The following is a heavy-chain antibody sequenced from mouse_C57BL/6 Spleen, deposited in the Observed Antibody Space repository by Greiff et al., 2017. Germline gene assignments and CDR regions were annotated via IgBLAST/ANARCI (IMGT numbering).Heavy chain of an antibody. V-gene: IGHV1-81*01. J-gene: IGHJ3*01. CDR2: IYPRSGNT. Sequence: VQRVESGAELARPGASVKLSCKASGYTFTSYGISWVKQRTGQGLEWIGEIYPRSGNTYYNEKFKGKATLTADKSSSTAYMELRSLTSEDSAVYFCARGEAWFAYWGQGTLVTVSA. CDR1: GYTFTSYG. CDR3: ARGEAWFAY.